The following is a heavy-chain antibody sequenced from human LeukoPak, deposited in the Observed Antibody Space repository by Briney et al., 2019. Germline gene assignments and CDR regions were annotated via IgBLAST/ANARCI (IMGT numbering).Heavy chain of an antibody. CDR3: ARDFYGDYYYYGMDV. D-gene: IGHD4-17*01. Sequence: ASVKVSCKASGYTFTGYYMRWVRQAPGQGLEWMGWINPNSGGTNYAQKFQGWVTMTRDTSISTAYMELSRLRSDDTAVYYCARDFYGDYYYYGMDVWGQGTTVTVSS. V-gene: IGHV1-2*04. J-gene: IGHJ6*02. CDR1: GYTFTGYY. CDR2: INPNSGGT.